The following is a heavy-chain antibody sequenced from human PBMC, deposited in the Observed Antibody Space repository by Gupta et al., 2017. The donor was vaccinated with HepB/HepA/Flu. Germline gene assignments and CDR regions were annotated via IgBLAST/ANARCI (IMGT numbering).Heavy chain of an antibody. CDR2: INEDGSQE. J-gene: IGHJ4*02. CDR3: GKSEIDY. V-gene: IGHV3-7*01. Sequence: EVQLMESGGGLVQPGGSLRLSCAASGFTFSNYWMSWARQAPGKGLEWVARINEDGSQESYVDSVKGRFTISRDNTINSLYLQMNSLRVEDTAVYYCGKSEIDYWGQGALVTVSS. CDR1: GFTFSNYW.